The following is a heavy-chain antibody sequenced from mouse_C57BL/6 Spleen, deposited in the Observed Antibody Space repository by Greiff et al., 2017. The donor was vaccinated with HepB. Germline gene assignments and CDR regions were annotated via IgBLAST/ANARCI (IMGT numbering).Heavy chain of an antibody. CDR1: GFTFSDYG. Sequence: EVQLVESGGGLVKPGGSLKLSCAASGFTFSDYGMHWVRQAPEKGLEWVAYISSGSSTIYYADTVKGRFTISRDNAKNTLFLQMTSLRSEDTAMYYCARPLRRDYYAMDYWGQGTSVTVSS. CDR2: ISSGSSTI. D-gene: IGHD1-1*01. V-gene: IGHV5-17*01. CDR3: ARPLRRDYYAMDY. J-gene: IGHJ4*01.